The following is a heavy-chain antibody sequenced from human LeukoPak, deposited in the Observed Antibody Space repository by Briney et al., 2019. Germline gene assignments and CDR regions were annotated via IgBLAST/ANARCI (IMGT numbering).Heavy chain of an antibody. CDR2: IYYSAST. V-gene: IGHV4-59*01. CDR3: ARGLYYYDPWWFDP. Sequence: SETLSLTCTVSGGSISSYYWSWIRQPPGKGLEWIGYIYYSASTYYNPSLKSRVTISVDTSKNQFSLKLSSVTAADTAVYYCARGLYYYDPWWFDPWGQGTLVTVSS. D-gene: IGHD3-22*01. CDR1: GGSISSYY. J-gene: IGHJ5*02.